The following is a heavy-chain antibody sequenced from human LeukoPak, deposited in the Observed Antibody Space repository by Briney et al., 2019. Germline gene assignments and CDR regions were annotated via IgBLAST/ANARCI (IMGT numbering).Heavy chain of an antibody. CDR1: GYTFTSYD. CDR3: ARTMAVHAFDI. J-gene: IGHJ3*02. CDR2: ISGYNGNT. V-gene: IGHV1-18*01. Sequence: ASVKVSCKASGYTFTSYDINWVRQATGQGLEWMGWISGYNGNTNYAQKFQGRVTMTTDTSTSTVYMELRNLRSDDTAVYYCARTMAVHAFDIWGQGTMVTVSS. D-gene: IGHD3-10*01.